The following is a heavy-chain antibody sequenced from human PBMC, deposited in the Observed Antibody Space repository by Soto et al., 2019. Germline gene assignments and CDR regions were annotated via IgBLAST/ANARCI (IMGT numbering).Heavy chain of an antibody. CDR1: GFSLTTSGVS. Sequence: VAGRTLVNPTQNLTLTCTFSGFSLTTSGVSVGLIRQPPGKALEWVAFIYWNDDKRYSPSLKSRLTITKDNSKKQVALTMTNMDPVDTATYYCAYRVGSRGSFDYWGPGTLVTVYS. J-gene: IGHJ4*02. CDR2: IYWNDDK. V-gene: IGHV2-5*01. D-gene: IGHD6-25*01. CDR3: AYRVGSRGSFDY.